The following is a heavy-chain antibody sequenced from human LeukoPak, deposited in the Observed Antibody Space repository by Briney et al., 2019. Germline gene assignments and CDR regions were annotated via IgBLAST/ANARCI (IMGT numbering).Heavy chain of an antibody. Sequence: GSSVKVSCKASGGTFSSYAISWVRQAPGQGLEWMGGIIPIFGTANYAQKFQGRVTITADESTSTAYMELSSLRSEDTAVYYCARDRCSTSCWDYWGQGTLVIVSS. CDR3: ARDRCSTSCWDY. J-gene: IGHJ4*02. V-gene: IGHV1-69*01. CDR2: IIPIFGTA. D-gene: IGHD2-2*01. CDR1: GGTFSSYA.